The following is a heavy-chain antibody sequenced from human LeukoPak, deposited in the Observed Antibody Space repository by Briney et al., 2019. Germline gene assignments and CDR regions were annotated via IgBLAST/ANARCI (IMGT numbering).Heavy chain of an antibody. CDR2: TNPSGGST. V-gene: IGHV1-46*01. Sequence: ASVKVSCKASGYTFTSYYMHWVRQAPGQGLEWMGITNPSGGSTSYAQKFQGRVTMTRDTSTSTVYMELSSLRSEDTAVYYCARVKGPERLTIFGVVRGSHGMDVWGQGTTVTVSS. CDR1: GYTFTSYY. CDR3: ARVKGPERLTIFGVVRGSHGMDV. D-gene: IGHD3-3*01. J-gene: IGHJ6*02.